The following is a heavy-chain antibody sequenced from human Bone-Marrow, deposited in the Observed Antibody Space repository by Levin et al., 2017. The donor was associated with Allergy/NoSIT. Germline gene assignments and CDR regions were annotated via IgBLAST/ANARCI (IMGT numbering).Heavy chain of an antibody. CDR3: VRGRGGSGYDAFDH. CDR1: GFTFSANS. J-gene: IGHJ4*02. V-gene: IGHV3-64*01. Sequence: GGSLRLSCAASGFTFSANSIHWVRQAPGKGLQFVSAINDRGGATYYANSVKGRFTMSRDNSRNTVSLQMGSLRPDDTGVYYCVRGRGGSGYDAFDHWGQGTLVTVSS. D-gene: IGHD5-12*01. CDR2: INDRGGAT.